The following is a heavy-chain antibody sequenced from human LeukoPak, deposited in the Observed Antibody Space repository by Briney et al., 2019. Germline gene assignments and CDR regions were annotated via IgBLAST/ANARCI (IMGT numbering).Heavy chain of an antibody. D-gene: IGHD4-17*01. V-gene: IGHV3-74*01. Sequence: PGGSLRLSCAASGFTFSSYWMHWVRQVPGKGLVWVSRINSDGSSTSYADSVKGRFTISRDNAKNTLYLQMNSLRAEDTAVYYCAREGWLGKYGAYLVGGLDVWGQGTTVTVSS. CDR1: GFTFSSYW. CDR2: INSDGSST. CDR3: AREGWLGKYGAYLVGGLDV. J-gene: IGHJ6*02.